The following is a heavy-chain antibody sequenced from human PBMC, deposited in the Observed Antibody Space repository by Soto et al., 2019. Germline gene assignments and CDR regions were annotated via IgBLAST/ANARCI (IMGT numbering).Heavy chain of an antibody. Sequence: ASVKVSCKXSGYTFTGYYMHWVRQAPGQGLEWMGWMNAKSGDTFSAQRLQGKFNMTWDTSLSTAYMEVGSLTSDDAAIYYCARGNPFNYAGFDVWGQGTTVTVSS. J-gene: IGHJ6*02. D-gene: IGHD3-16*01. CDR1: GYTFTGYY. CDR2: MNAKSGDT. V-gene: IGHV1-2*02. CDR3: ARGNPFNYAGFDV.